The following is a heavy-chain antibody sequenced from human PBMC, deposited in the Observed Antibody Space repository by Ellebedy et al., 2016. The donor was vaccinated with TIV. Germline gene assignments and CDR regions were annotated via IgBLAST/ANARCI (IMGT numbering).Heavy chain of an antibody. V-gene: IGHV3-21*04. CDR3: AKLPWETVFGLFAYFDY. D-gene: IGHD3/OR15-3a*01. CDR2: ISSSSSEI. J-gene: IGHJ4*02. Sequence: GESLKISXAASGFTFSSYSMNWVRQAPGKGLEWVSSISSSSSEIYYADSVKGRFTVSRDNSKNTLYLQMNSLRAEDTAVYYCAKLPWETVFGLFAYFDYWGQGTLVPVSS. CDR1: GFTFSSYS.